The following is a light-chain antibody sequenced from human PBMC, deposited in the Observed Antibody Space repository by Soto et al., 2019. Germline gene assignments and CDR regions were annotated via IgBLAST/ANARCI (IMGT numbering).Light chain of an antibody. V-gene: IGKV1-5*01. J-gene: IGKJ3*01. Sequence: DIQLTQSPSTLSASVGDRVTITCRASQSISSWLAWYQQRPGKAPQLLIYDASNLESGVPSRFSGSGSGTQFTLTISSLQPNDVATYYCQHYNIFREFTFGPGTKVDIK. CDR2: DAS. CDR3: QHYNIFREFT. CDR1: QSISSW.